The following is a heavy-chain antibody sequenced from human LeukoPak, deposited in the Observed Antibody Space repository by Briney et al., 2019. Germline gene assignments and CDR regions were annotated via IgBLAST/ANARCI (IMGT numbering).Heavy chain of an antibody. CDR1: GFIFSRYG. D-gene: IGHD3-9*01. V-gene: IGHV3-23*01. Sequence: GGSLRLSCAASGFIFSRYGMSWVRQAPGKGLEWVSAISGSGGTTYYAHSVKGRFTISRDNSKNTVYLQLNSLSAEDTALYYCAKDEGSAGFYLFSNWGQGTQVTVSS. J-gene: IGHJ4*02. CDR3: AKDEGSAGFYLFSN. CDR2: ISGSGGTT.